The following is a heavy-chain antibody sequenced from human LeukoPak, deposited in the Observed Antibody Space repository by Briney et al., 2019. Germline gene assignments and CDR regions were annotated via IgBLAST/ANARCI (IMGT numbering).Heavy chain of an antibody. D-gene: IGHD6-19*01. CDR1: GGSISSGSYY. CDR3: ARSSLIAVAGTVYMDV. J-gene: IGHJ6*03. Sequence: SQTLSLTCTVCGGSISSGSYYWSWIQQPAGKGLEWIGRIYTSGSTNYNPSLKSRVTISVDTSKNQFSLKLSSVTAADTAVYYCARSSLIAVAGTVYMDVWGKGTTVTVSS. V-gene: IGHV4-61*02. CDR2: IYTSGST.